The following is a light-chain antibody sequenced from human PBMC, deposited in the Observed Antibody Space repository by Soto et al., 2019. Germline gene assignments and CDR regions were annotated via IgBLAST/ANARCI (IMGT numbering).Light chain of an antibody. Sequence: SYELTQPPSVSVAPGQTARVTCGGNNIGVKSVHWYQQKAGQAPVLVVYDDSARPSGIPDRFSGSNSGNTATLTISRVEAGDEADYYCQVWDGSSDHVLFGGGTKLTVL. CDR1: NIGVKS. V-gene: IGLV3-21*02. J-gene: IGLJ2*01. CDR3: QVWDGSSDHVL. CDR2: DDS.